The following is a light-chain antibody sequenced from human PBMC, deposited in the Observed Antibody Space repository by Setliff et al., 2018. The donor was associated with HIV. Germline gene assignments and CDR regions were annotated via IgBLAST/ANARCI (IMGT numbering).Light chain of an antibody. V-gene: IGLV1-44*01. Sequence: QSVLTQPPSASGTPGQRVTIACSGSSSNIGSNNVNWYQQLPGTAPKLLIYRNNQRPSGVPDRFSGSKSGTSASLAISGLQSEDEADYYCAAWDDSLNGYYVFGTGTKVTVL. CDR2: RNN. CDR1: SSNIGSNN. CDR3: AAWDDSLNGYYV. J-gene: IGLJ1*01.